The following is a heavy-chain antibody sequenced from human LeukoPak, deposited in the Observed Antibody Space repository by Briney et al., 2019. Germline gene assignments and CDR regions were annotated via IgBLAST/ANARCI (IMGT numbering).Heavy chain of an antibody. CDR1: GFTFSNAW. J-gene: IGHJ4*02. Sequence: GWSLRLSCAASGFTFSNAWMSWVRQAPGKGLEWVGRIKSKSDGGTPDYAAPVKGRFTISRDDSKNTLFLQMNSLKTEDTAVYYSTTDDSGPFDYWGQGTLVTVSS. CDR3: TTDDSGPFDY. V-gene: IGHV3-15*01. D-gene: IGHD6-19*01. CDR2: IKSKSDGGTP.